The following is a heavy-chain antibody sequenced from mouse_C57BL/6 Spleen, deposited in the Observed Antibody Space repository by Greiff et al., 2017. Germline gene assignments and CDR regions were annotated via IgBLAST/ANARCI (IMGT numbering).Heavy chain of an antibody. CDR3: ASSNWAWYFDV. V-gene: IGHV1-22*01. J-gene: IGHJ1*03. D-gene: IGHD4-1*01. CDR1: GYTFTDYN. CDR2: INPNNGGT. Sequence: EVQLQQSGPELVKPGASVKMSCKASGYTFTDYNMHWVKQSHGKSLEWIGYINPNNGGTSYNQKFKGKATLTVNKSSSTAYMELRSLTSEDSAVYYCASSNWAWYFDVWGTGTTVTVSS.